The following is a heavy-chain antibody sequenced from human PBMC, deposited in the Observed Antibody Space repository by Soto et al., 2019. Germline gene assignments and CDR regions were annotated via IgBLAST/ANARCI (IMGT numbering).Heavy chain of an antibody. Sequence: ASVKVSCKASGGTFSSYAISWVRQAPGQGLEWMGGIIPIFGTANYAQKFQGRVTITADESTSTAYMELSSLRSEDTAVYYCARDRGIAASQGYYYYYGMDVWGQGTTVTVSS. V-gene: IGHV1-69*13. D-gene: IGHD6-13*01. J-gene: IGHJ6*02. CDR2: IIPIFGTA. CDR1: GGTFSSYA. CDR3: ARDRGIAASQGYYYYYGMDV.